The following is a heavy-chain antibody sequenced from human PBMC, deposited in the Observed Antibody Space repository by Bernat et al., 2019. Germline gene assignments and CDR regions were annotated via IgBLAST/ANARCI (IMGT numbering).Heavy chain of an antibody. CDR1: GFTFSNYV. V-gene: IGHV3-23*01. J-gene: IGHJ4*02. Sequence: EVQLLESGGGLIQPGGSLRLSCAASGFTFSNYVMSWVRQAPGKGLEWVYGISGRGSSTYYADSVKGRFTISRDDSKNTLYLQMNSLRAEDTAIYYCAIAPKYWGEGTLVTVSS. CDR2: ISGRGSST. CDR3: AIAPKY.